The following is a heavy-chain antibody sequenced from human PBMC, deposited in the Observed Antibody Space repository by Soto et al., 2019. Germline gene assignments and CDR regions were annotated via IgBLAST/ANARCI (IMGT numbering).Heavy chain of an antibody. J-gene: IGHJ4*02. CDR3: ARSSTTWPPYFDY. CDR2: INPKSGAT. Sequence: ASVKVSCKASAYTFIDYYMHWVRQAPGQGLEWMGWINPKSGATKYEQKFQGRVTMTTDTSTSTAYMELRSLRSDDTAVYYCARSSTTWPPYFDYWGQGTLVTVSS. CDR1: AYTFIDYY. D-gene: IGHD2-2*01. V-gene: IGHV1-2*02.